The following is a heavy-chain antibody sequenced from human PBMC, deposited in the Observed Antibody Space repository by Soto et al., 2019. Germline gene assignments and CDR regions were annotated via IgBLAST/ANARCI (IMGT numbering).Heavy chain of an antibody. CDR3: ARVAVAGPLAY. Sequence: WASVKVSCKASGGTFSSYAISWVRQAPGQGLEWMGGIIPIFGTANYAQKFQGRVTITADESTSTAYMELSSLRSEDTAVYYCARVAVAGPLAYWGQGTLVTVSS. V-gene: IGHV1-69*13. J-gene: IGHJ4*02. D-gene: IGHD6-19*01. CDR2: IIPIFGTA. CDR1: GGTFSSYA.